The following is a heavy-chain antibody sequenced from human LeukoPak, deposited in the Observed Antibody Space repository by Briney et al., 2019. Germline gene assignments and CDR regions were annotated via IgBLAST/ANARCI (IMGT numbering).Heavy chain of an antibody. CDR2: INTRSYI. CDR3: AREGGYCYGGSCRWFDP. D-gene: IGHD2-15*01. Sequence: SGGSLRLSCAASGFTFSSYSMNWVRQAPGKGLEWVSSINTRSYIYYADSVNGRFTISRDDAKNSLYLQMNSLTAEDTAVYYCAREGGYCYGGSCRWFDPWGQGTLVTVSS. J-gene: IGHJ5*02. V-gene: IGHV3-21*01. CDR1: GFTFSSYS.